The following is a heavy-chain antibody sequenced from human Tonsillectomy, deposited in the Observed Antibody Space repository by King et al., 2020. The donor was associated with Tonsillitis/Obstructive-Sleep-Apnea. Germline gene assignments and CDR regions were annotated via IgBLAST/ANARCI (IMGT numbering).Heavy chain of an antibody. Sequence: VQLVESGGGLVKPGGSLRLSCAASGFTFSDYYMTWIRQAPGKGLEWVSNIPSSSSYTNYADSVKGRFTISRDNAKNLLYLQMNSLRAEDTAVYYCARSGITGTTTDYHYMDDWGKGTTVTVSS. CDR3: ARSGITGTTTDYHYMDD. CDR1: GFTFSDYY. V-gene: IGHV3-11*05. CDR2: IPSSSSYT. J-gene: IGHJ6*03. D-gene: IGHD1-14*01.